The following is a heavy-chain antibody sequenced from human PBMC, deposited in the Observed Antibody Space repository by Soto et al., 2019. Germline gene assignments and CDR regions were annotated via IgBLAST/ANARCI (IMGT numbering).Heavy chain of an antibody. CDR3: ARATMVRGEADYGMDV. Sequence: SETLSLTCAVYGGSFSGYYWSWIRQPPGKGLEWIGYIYYSGSTNYNPSLKSRVTISVDTSKNQFSLKLSSVTAADTAVYYCARATMVRGEADYGMDVWGQGTTVTVS. V-gene: IGHV4-59*01. D-gene: IGHD3-10*01. CDR2: IYYSGST. CDR1: GGSFSGYY. J-gene: IGHJ6*02.